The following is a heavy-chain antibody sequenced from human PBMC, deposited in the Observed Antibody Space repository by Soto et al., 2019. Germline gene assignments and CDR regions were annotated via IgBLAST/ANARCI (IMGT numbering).Heavy chain of an antibody. Sequence: QVQLQQWGAGLLKPSEPLSLTCAVYGGSFRGYYWSWIRQPPGKGLEWIGEINHSGSTNYNPSLKSRVTISVDTSKNQFSLKLSSGTAADTAVYYCARGRIVVVPAAIRPYNWFGPWGQGTLVTVSS. CDR3: ARGRIVVVPAAIRPYNWFGP. V-gene: IGHV4-34*01. CDR1: GGSFRGYY. J-gene: IGHJ5*02. D-gene: IGHD2-2*02. CDR2: INHSGST.